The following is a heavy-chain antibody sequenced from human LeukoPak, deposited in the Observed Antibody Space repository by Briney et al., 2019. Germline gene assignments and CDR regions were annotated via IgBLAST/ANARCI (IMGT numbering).Heavy chain of an antibody. J-gene: IGHJ4*02. CDR1: GFTFSSYA. D-gene: IGHD3-10*01. CDR2: ISGSGGST. V-gene: IGHV3-23*01. CDR3: AKVGLWFGEFLDY. Sequence: PGGSLRLSCAASGFTFSSYAMSWVRQAPGKGPEWVSAISGSGGSTYYADSVKGRFTISRDNSKNTLYLQMNSLRAEDTAVYYCAKVGLWFGEFLDYWGQGTLVTVSS.